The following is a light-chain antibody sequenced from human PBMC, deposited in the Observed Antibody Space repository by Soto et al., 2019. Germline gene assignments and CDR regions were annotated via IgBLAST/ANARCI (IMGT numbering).Light chain of an antibody. J-gene: IGLJ1*01. CDR3: CTYAATSFSV. CDR2: EGT. V-gene: IGLV2-23*01. Sequence: AVTQPATASGSTAQSVTVSSKETGRDVGFYNLVSWYQHHPGNAPKFLIYEGTKRPSGVSRRFSGSKSGNTAPLTISGLQAEDEAHYYCCTYAATSFSVFGTGP. CDR1: GRDVGFYNL.